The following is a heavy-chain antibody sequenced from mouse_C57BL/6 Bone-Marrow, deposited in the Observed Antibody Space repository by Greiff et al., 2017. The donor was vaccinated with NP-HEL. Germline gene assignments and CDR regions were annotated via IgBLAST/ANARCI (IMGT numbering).Heavy chain of an antibody. V-gene: IGHV1-53*01. D-gene: IGHD1-1*01. J-gene: IGHJ1*03. CDR1: GYTFTSYW. CDR3: ARGDTTVVATRYFDV. Sequence: QVQLQQSGTELVKPGASVKLSCKASGYTFTSYWMHWVKQRPGQGLEWIGNINPSNGGTNYNEKFKSKATLTVDKSSSTAYMQLSSLTSEDSAVYYCARGDTTVVATRYFDVWGTGTTVTVSS. CDR2: INPSNGGT.